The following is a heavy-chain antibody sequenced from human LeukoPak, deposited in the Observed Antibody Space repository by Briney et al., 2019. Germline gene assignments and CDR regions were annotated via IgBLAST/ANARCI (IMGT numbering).Heavy chain of an antibody. CDR2: ISAYNGNT. D-gene: IGHD6-13*01. CDR1: GYTLTSYG. CDR3: AREIAAASPTEFDP. V-gene: IGHV1-18*01. J-gene: IGHJ5*02. Sequence: ASVKVSCKASGYTLTSYGISWVRQAPGQGLEWMGWISAYNGNTNYAQKLQGRVTMTTDTSTSTAYMELRSLRSDDTAVYYCAREIAAASPTEFDPWGQGTLVTVSS.